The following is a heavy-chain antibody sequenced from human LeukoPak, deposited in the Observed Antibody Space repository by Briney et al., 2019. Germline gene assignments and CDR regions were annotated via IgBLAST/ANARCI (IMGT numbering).Heavy chain of an antibody. Sequence: PGGSPRLSCAPSGFIFSDFYMSWIRQAPGEGRECVSHISPVGSVIYCADSMQGRFTITRDTANTSLYLQMKSLRAEDTAVYYCAREVGYCTSKTCFGSHKNWFDPWGQGTLVTVSS. V-gene: IGHV3-11*04. D-gene: IGHD2-2*01. CDR2: ISPVGSVI. CDR3: AREVGYCTSKTCFGSHKNWFDP. CDR1: GFIFSDFY. J-gene: IGHJ5*02.